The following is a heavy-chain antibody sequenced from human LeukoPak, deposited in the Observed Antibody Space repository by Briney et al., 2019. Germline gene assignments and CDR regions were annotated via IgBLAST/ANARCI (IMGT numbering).Heavy chain of an antibody. CDR1: GFTVSSNY. J-gene: IGHJ6*02. Sequence: PGGSLRLSCAASGFTVSSNYMSWVRQAPGKGLEWVSVIYSGGSTYYADSVKGRFTISRDNSKNTLYLQMNSLRAEDTAVYYCAKELGGYCSSTSCYYYYGMDVWGQGTTVTVSS. CDR3: AKELGGYCSSTSCYYYYGMDV. D-gene: IGHD2-2*01. CDR2: IYSGGST. V-gene: IGHV3-66*02.